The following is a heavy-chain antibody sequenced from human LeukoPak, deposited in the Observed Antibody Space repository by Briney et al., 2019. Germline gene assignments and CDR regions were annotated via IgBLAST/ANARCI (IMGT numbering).Heavy chain of an antibody. CDR1: GGSFSGYY. J-gene: IGHJ4*02. CDR2: INHSGST. D-gene: IGHD3-3*01. V-gene: IGHV4-34*01. Sequence: TTSETLSLTCAVYGGSFSGYYWSWIRQPPGKGLEWIGEINHSGSTNYNPSLKSRVTISVDTSKNQFSLKLSSVTAADTAVYCCARGASRSGYDFWSGYYTMSYDYWGQGTLVTVSS. CDR3: ARGASRSGYDFWSGYYTMSYDY.